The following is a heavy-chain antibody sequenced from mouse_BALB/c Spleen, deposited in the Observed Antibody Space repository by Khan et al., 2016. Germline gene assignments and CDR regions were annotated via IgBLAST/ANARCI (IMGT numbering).Heavy chain of an antibody. CDR2: IYPGDGST. CDR1: GYTFTSYY. J-gene: IGHJ3*01. V-gene: IGHV1S56*01. Sequence: QVQLQQPGPELVKPGASVKMSCKASGYTFTSYYIHWVKQRPGQGLEWIGWIYPGDGSTKYNEKFKGKTTLTADKSSSTAYMLLSSLTSEDSAIYFCARRNYRSSFAYWGQGTLVTVSA. D-gene: IGHD2-14*01. CDR3: ARRNYRSSFAY.